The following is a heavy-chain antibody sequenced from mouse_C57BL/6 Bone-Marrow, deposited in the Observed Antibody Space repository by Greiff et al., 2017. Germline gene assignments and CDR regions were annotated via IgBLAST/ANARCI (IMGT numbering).Heavy chain of an antibody. V-gene: IGHV1-81*01. J-gene: IGHJ3*01. Sequence: VQVVESGAELARPGASVKLSCKASGYTFTSYGISWVKQRTGQGLEWIGEIYPRSGNTYYNEKFKGKATLTADKSSSTAYMELRSLTSEDSAVYFCAWPSPWFAYWGQGTLVTVSA. CDR2: IYPRSGNT. CDR1: GYTFTSYG. CDR3: AWPSPWFAY.